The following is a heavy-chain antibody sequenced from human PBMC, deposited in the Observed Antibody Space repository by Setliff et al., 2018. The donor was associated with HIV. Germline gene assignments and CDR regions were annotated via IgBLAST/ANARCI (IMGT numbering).Heavy chain of an antibody. D-gene: IGHD3-9*01. J-gene: IGHJ4*02. CDR3: AGSILTGYYTFGADY. V-gene: IGHV1-2*02. CDR1: GYSFTDYY. CDR2: INPKSDGT. Sequence: GASVKVSCKASGYSFTDYYIHWVRQAPGQGLEWMGWINPKSDGTNYAQKCQGRVTMTRDTSISTAYMELSRLRSEDTALYYCAGSILTGYYTFGADYWGQGTLVTVSS.